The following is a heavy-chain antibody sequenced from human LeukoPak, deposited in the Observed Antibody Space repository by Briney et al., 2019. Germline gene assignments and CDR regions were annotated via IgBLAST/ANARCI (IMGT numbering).Heavy chain of an antibody. CDR1: GGSISSYY. D-gene: IGHD4-17*01. Sequence: PSETLSLTCTVSGGSISSYYWSWIRQPPGKGLEWIGYIYYSGSTNYNPSLKSRVTISVDTSKNQFSLKLSSVTAADTAVYYCARRGGDYEGAFDIWGQGTMVTVSS. V-gene: IGHV4-59*08. CDR3: ARRGGDYEGAFDI. CDR2: IYYSGST. J-gene: IGHJ3*02.